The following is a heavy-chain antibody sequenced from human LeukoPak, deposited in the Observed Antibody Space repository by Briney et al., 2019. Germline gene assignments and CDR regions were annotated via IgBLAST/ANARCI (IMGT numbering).Heavy chain of an antibody. J-gene: IGHJ4*02. Sequence: ASVKVSCKASGYTFTSYGISWLRQAPGQGLEWMGWISAYNGNTNYAQKLQGRVTMTTDTSTSTAYMELRSLRSDDTAVYYCARIQYSGYDSGYWGQGTLVTVSS. CDR3: ARIQYSGYDSGY. CDR2: ISAYNGNT. D-gene: IGHD5-12*01. V-gene: IGHV1-18*01. CDR1: GYTFTSYG.